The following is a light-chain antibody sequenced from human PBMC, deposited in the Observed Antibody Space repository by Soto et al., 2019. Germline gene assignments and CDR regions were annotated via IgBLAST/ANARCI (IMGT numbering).Light chain of an antibody. CDR3: HQYGGSPIYT. V-gene: IGKV3-20*01. CDR2: AAS. CDR1: QSVSH. J-gene: IGKJ2*01. Sequence: EIVLTQSPGTLSLSPGETATLSCRASQSVSHLAWYQQKPGQAPRLLVYAASSRATGIPDRFSGSGSGTDFTLTISRLEPEDFAVYYCHQYGGSPIYTVGQGTRLEIK.